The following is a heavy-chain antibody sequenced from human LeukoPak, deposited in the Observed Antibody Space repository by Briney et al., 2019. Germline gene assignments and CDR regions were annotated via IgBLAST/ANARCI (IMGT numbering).Heavy chain of an antibody. V-gene: IGHV3-21*04. D-gene: IGHD3-10*01. CDR2: ISGSGTYI. CDR1: GFTFSDYS. Sequence: GGSLRLSCAASGFTFSDYSLNWVRQAPGKGLEWVSFISGSGTYIYYADSVKGRFTISRDNAENSLYLQMNSLRAEDTALYYCAKDIFTMVRGVADYWGQGTLVTVSS. J-gene: IGHJ4*02. CDR3: AKDIFTMVRGVADY.